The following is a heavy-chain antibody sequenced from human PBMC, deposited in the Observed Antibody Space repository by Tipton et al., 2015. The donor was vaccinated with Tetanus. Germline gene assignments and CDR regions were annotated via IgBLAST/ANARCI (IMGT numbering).Heavy chain of an antibody. CDR2: FHSSGNI. CDR1: GGSVSTYY. J-gene: IGHJ2*01. Sequence: TLSLTCTVSGGSVSTYYWSWIRQPAAKGLEWIGRFHSSGNIAYNPSLGSRVAMSIDTSKNQVSLRLTSVAAADTAVYYCVKAAGSRYFDLWGRGTLVTVSS. V-gene: IGHV4-4*07. CDR3: VKAAGSRYFDL.